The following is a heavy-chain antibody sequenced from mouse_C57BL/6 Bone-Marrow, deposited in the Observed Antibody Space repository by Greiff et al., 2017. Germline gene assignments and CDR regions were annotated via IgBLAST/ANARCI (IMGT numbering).Heavy chain of an antibody. J-gene: IGHJ2*01. CDR1: GFNIKDDY. CDR2: IDPENGDT. V-gene: IGHV14-4*01. Sequence: EVQLQQSGAELVRPGASVKLSCTASGFNIKDDYMHWVKQRPEQGLEWIGRIDPENGDTEYASKFQGKATITADTSSNTAYLQLSSLTSEDTAVYYCTTGSSGYGYWGQGTTLTVSS. D-gene: IGHD3-2*02. CDR3: TTGSSGYGY.